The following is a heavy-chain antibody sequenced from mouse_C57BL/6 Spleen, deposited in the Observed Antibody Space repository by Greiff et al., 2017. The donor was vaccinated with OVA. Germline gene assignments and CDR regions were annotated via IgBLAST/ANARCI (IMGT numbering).Heavy chain of an antibody. Sequence: QVQLQQPGAELVRPGSSVKLSCKASGYTFTSYWMHWVKQRPIQGLEWIGNIDPSDSETHYNQKFKDKATLTVDKSSSTAYMQLSSLTSEDSAVYYCARSGYGSSYGGYWGQGTLVTVSA. V-gene: IGHV1-52*01. CDR1: GYTFTSYW. CDR3: ARSGYGSSYGGY. D-gene: IGHD1-1*01. J-gene: IGHJ3*01. CDR2: IDPSDSET.